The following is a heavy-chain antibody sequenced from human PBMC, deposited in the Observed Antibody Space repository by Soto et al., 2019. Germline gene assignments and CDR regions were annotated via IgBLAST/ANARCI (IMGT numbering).Heavy chain of an antibody. CDR2: IKTKVDGETT. CDR1: GFSFSDSD. V-gene: IGHV3-15*05. D-gene: IGHD6-13*01. J-gene: IGHJ4*02. Sequence: EVQLVESGGGLVKPGGSLNLSCAASGFSFSDSDMGWARKAPGKGLEWVGRIKTKVDGETTDYAAPVEGRFTISRDDSKHTVYLQMNSLKTEDTAVYFCTTVRWYINYYLDHCGQGALVTVFS. CDR3: TTVRWYINYYLDH.